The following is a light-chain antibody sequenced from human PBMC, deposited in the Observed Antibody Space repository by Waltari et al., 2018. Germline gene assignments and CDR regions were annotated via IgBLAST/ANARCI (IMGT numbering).Light chain of an antibody. V-gene: IGLV2-23*02. Sequence: QSALTQPASVSGSPGQSITISCTGTSSDVGTYNSVPCYQQHPGKAPKLMIYAVSKRPSGVSDRFSGSKSGDMASLTISGLQPEDEAEYFCSSYAGSSKGVFGGGTKVTVL. CDR3: SSYAGSSKGV. CDR1: SSDVGTYNS. J-gene: IGLJ2*01. CDR2: AVS.